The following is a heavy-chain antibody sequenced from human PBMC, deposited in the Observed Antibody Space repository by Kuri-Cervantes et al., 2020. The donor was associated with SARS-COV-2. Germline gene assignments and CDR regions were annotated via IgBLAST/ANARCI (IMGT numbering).Heavy chain of an antibody. J-gene: IGHJ3*02. Sequence: ASVKVSCKASGYTFTSYGISWVRQAPGQGLEWMGWISAYNGNTNYAQKLQGRVTMTTDTSTSTAYMELSSLRSEDTAVYYCARGSRGTYYYDSSGYSDDAFDIWGQGTMVTVSS. CDR2: ISAYNGNT. D-gene: IGHD3-22*01. CDR1: GYTFTSYG. V-gene: IGHV1-18*01. CDR3: ARGSRGTYYYDSSGYSDDAFDI.